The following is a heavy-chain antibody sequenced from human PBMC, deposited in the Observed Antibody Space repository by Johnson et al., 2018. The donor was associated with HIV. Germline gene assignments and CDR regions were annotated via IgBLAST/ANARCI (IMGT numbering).Heavy chain of an antibody. J-gene: IGHJ3*01. CDR3: ARSVGYCSGGS. CDR1: GFTFSDYY. Sequence: QVQLVESGGGVVQPGRSLRLSCAVSGFTFSDYYMSWIRQAPGKGLEWVAIISYDGSNTFYVDSVKGRFTISRDSSKNTLYLQMNSLRAEDTALYYCARSVGYCSGGSWGQGTMVTVSS. CDR2: ISYDGSNT. D-gene: IGHD2-15*01. V-gene: IGHV3-30*03.